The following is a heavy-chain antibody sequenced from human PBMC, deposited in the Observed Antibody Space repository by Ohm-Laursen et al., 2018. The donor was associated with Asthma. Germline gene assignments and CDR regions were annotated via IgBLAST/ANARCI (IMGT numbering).Heavy chain of an antibody. D-gene: IGHD1-20*01. CDR3: ARDVGITGTSFLDY. V-gene: IGHV3-30-3*01. Sequence: SLRLSCSASGFTFRSYAMHWVRQAPGKGLEWVAVGGSYYDGGLKYYADSVNGRFTVSRDDSKNTLYLQMNSLRPDDTAVYYCARDVGITGTSFLDYWGQGTLVTVSS. CDR1: GFTFRSYA. CDR2: GGSYYDGGLK. J-gene: IGHJ4*02.